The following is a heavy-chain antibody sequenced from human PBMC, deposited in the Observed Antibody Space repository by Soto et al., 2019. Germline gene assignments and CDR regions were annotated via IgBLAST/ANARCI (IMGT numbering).Heavy chain of an antibody. V-gene: IGHV4-30-4*08. D-gene: IGHD3-22*01. CDR3: ARDLGAHYYDSSGPGWFDP. CDR1: GDSISSPHYY. J-gene: IGHJ5*02. Sequence: ASETLSLTCSVSGDSISSPHYYWTWIRQRPGKALDWIGCIYYNGSTYYNPSLKGRVTISVDTSKNQFSLKLSSVTAADTAVYYCARDLGAHYYDSSGPGWFDPWGQGTLVTVSS. CDR2: IYYNGST.